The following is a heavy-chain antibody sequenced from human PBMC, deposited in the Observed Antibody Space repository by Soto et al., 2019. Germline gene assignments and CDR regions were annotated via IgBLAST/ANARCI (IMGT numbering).Heavy chain of an antibody. CDR2: IYHSGST. Sequence: QLQLQESGSGLVKPSQTLSLTCAVSGGSISSGGYSWSWIRQPPGKGLEWIGYIYHSGSTYYNPSLKSRVTISVDRSKNQFSLKLSSVTAADTAVYYCARYMTTVPHGAYYGDYWGQGTLVTVSS. V-gene: IGHV4-30-2*01. CDR3: ARYMTTVPHGAYYGDY. D-gene: IGHD4-17*01. J-gene: IGHJ4*02. CDR1: GGSISSGGYS.